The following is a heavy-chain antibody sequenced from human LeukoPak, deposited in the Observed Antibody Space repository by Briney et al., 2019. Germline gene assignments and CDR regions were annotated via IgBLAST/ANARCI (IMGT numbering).Heavy chain of an antibody. CDR3: ARDRAESSTTRYFDY. J-gene: IGHJ4*02. Sequence: SQTLSLTCTVSGGSISSGSYYWSWIRQPAGKGLEWIGRFYTSGSTNYNPSLKSRVTISVDTSKNQFSLKLSSVTAADTAVYYCARDRAESSTTRYFDYWGQGTLVTVSS. CDR1: GGSISSGSYY. CDR2: FYTSGST. V-gene: IGHV4-61*02. D-gene: IGHD1-14*01.